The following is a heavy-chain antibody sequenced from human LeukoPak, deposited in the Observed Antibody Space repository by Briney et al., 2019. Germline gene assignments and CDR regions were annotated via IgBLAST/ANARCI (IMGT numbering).Heavy chain of an antibody. V-gene: IGHV3-21*01. CDR2: ISSSSSYI. J-gene: IGHJ4*02. Sequence: GGSLRLSCAASGFTFSSYSMNWVRQAPGKGLEWVSSISSSSSYIYYADSVKGRFTISRDNAKSSLYLQMNSLRAEDTAVYYCARVRDDILTGYYSAGFDYWGQGTLVTVSS. D-gene: IGHD3-9*01. CDR3: ARVRDDILTGYYSAGFDY. CDR1: GFTFSSYS.